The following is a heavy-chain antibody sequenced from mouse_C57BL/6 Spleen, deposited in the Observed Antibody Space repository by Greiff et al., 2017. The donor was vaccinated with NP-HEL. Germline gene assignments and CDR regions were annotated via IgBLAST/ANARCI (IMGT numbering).Heavy chain of an antibody. V-gene: IGHV1-69*01. J-gene: IGHJ3*01. D-gene: IGHD1-1*01. CDR3: AWPHYDGSGLFAY. CDR2: IDPSDSYT. CDR1: GYTFTSYW. Sequence: QVQLQQPGAELVMPGASVKLSCKASGYTFTSYWMHWVKQRPGQGLEWIGEIDPSDSYTNYNQKFKGKSTLTVDKSSSTAYMQLSSLTSEDSAVYSCAWPHYDGSGLFAYWGQGTLVTVSA.